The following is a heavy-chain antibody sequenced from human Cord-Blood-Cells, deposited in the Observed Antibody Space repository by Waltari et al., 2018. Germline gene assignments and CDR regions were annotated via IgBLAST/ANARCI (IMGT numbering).Heavy chain of an antibody. D-gene: IGHD1-7*01. CDR3: AREGGPYNWNYFYFDY. J-gene: IGHJ4*02. CDR2: TYYRSKWYN. CDR1: GASVSSNSPA. V-gene: IGHV6-1*01. Sequence: QVQLQQSGPGLVKPSQTLSLTCAISGASVSSNSPAWNWIRQSPSRGLEWLGRTYYRSKWYNDYAVSVKSRITINPDTAKNQCSLQLNSVTPEDTAVYYCAREGGPYNWNYFYFDYWGQGTLVTVSS.